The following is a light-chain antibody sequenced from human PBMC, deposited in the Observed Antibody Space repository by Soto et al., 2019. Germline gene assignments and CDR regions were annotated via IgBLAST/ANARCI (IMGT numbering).Light chain of an antibody. CDR2: DVG. Sequence: QSVLTQPRSVSGSPGQAVTISCTGTSRDVGGYNSVSWYRQKPGKAPDLIIYDVGQRPSGVPDRFSGSKSGNSASLTISGLQTEDEAYYYCCSYAGSNTLYVFGSGTKATVL. J-gene: IGLJ1*01. CDR1: SRDVGGYNS. CDR3: CSYAGSNTLYV. V-gene: IGLV2-11*01.